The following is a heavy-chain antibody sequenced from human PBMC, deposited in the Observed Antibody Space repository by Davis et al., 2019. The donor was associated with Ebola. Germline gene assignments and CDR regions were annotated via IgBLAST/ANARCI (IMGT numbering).Heavy chain of an antibody. V-gene: IGHV3-23*01. Sequence: GEPLKISCAASGFTFRTYAMNWVRQAPGKGLEWVAAVSGSGTTTSYADSVKGRFTISRDNSDNTLYLQMNSLRVEDTARYYCAKASWGPAARPLLDSWGQGTLVTVSS. J-gene: IGHJ4*02. CDR2: VSGSGTTT. D-gene: IGHD2-2*01. CDR1: GFTFRTYA. CDR3: AKASWGPAARPLLDS.